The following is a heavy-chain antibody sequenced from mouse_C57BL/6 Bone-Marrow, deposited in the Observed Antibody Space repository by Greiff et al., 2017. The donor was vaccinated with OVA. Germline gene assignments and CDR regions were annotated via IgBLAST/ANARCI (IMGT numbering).Heavy chain of an antibody. CDR1: GYTFTSYW. CDR2: IDPSDSYT. Sequence: QVQLQQPGAELVKPGASVKLSCKASGYTFTSYWMQWVKQRPGQGLEWIGEIDPSDSYTNYNQKFKGKATLTVDTSSSTAYMQLSSLTSEGSAVYYCARNGSSFDYWGQGTTLTVSS. V-gene: IGHV1-50*01. D-gene: IGHD1-1*01. J-gene: IGHJ2*01. CDR3: ARNGSSFDY.